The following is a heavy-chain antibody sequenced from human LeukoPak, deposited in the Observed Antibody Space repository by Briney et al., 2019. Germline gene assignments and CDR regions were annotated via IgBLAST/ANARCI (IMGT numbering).Heavy chain of an antibody. CDR3: ARDRCSSTSCYSLDY. CDR1: GFTFNSYT. Sequence: QSGGSLRLSCAASGFTFNSYTMHGVRQAPGKGREWVAVISYDGSNKYDADSVKGRFTISRDNSKNTLYLQMNSLRAEDTAIYYCARDRCSSTSCYSLDYWGQGTLVTVSS. J-gene: IGHJ4*02. V-gene: IGHV3-30-3*01. CDR2: ISYDGSNK. D-gene: IGHD2-2*01.